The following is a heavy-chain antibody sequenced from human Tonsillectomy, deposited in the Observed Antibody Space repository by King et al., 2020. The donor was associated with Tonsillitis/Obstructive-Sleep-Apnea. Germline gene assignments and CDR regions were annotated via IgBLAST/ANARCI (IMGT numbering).Heavy chain of an antibody. CDR1: GYTFTIYA. V-gene: IGHV7-4-1*02. Sequence: QLVQSGSELKNPGASVKVSCKASGYTFTIYAMNWVRQAPGQGLEWMGWISTNTGNPTYAQDFTGRFVFSLDTSVSTAYLQISSLKAEDTAVYYCARRYCGGGRCYYDAFDIWGQGTMVTVSS. J-gene: IGHJ3*02. CDR3: ARRYCGGGRCYYDAFDI. CDR2: ISTNTGNP. D-gene: IGHD2-15*01.